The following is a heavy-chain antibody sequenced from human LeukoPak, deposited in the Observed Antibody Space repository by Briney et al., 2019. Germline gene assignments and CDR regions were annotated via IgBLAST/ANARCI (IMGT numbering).Heavy chain of an antibody. V-gene: IGHV4-59*01. CDR2: IHYSGST. CDR3: ARDAGATAY. J-gene: IGHJ4*02. D-gene: IGHD4/OR15-4a*01. CDR1: GVSIGTDY. Sequence: SETLSLTCTVSGVSIGTDYWTWVRQPPGKGLEWIGYIHYSGSTSYNPSLKSRVTISVDTSKNQFSLKLTSVTSADTAVYYCARDAGATAYWGQGALVTVSS.